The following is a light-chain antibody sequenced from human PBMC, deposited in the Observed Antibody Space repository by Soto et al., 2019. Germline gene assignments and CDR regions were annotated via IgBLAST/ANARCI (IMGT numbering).Light chain of an antibody. CDR2: DVT. CDR3: SSYTTRSTLV. CDR1: SSDVGAYDF. J-gene: IGLJ2*01. Sequence: QSALTQSDSVSGSPGQSITISCTGTSSDVGAYDFVSWYQHYPGKAPKLVTFDVTHRPPGISDRFSGSKSANTASLTISGLQAEDEAFYYCSSYTTRSTLVFGGGTKVTVL. V-gene: IGLV2-14*01.